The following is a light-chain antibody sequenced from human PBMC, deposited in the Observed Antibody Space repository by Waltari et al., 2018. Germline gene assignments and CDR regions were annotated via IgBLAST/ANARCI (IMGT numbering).Light chain of an antibody. V-gene: IGKV1-5*03. CDR1: QRISDW. CDR3: QQYDNYLT. CDR2: RSS. J-gene: IGKJ1*01. Sequence: DIQMTQSPSTLSASVGDTVTIPCRASQRISDWLAWSQQKPRKAPNLLIDRSSTLERGVPSRFSGRGSGTEFTLTINSLQPDDFATYYCQQYDNYLTFGQGTKVEIK.